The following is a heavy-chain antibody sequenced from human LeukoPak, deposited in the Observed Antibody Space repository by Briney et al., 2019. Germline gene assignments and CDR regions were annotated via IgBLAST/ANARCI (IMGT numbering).Heavy chain of an antibody. CDR2: SSGSGGST. V-gene: IGHV3-23*01. J-gene: IGHJ5*02. CDR1: GFTFSSYA. Sequence: GGSLRLSCAASGFTFSSYAMSWVRQAPGKGLEWVSASSGSGGSTYYADPVKGRFTISRDNSKNTLYLQMNSLRAEDTAVYYCAKSQDRSYYLDRGNWFDPWGQGTLVTVSS. D-gene: IGHD3-10*01. CDR3: AKSQDRSYYLDRGNWFDP.